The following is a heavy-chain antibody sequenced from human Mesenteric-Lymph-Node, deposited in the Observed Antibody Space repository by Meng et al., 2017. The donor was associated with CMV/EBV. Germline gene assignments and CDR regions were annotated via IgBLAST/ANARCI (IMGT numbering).Heavy chain of an antibody. V-gene: IGHV3-48*03. J-gene: IGHJ3*02. CDR3: ARDQTQYSSSYDAFDI. Sequence: GGSLRLSCAASGFTFSNYEMNWVRQTPGKGLEWVSYISSSGSSIYYPDSVKGRFTISRDNAKNSLDLQMNSLRAEDTAVYYCARDQTQYSSSYDAFDIWGQGTMVTVSS. CDR2: ISSSGSSI. CDR1: GFTFSNYE. D-gene: IGHD6-6*01.